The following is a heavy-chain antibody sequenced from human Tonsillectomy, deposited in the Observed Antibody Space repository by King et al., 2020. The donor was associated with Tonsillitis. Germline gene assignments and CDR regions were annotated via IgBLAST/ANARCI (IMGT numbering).Heavy chain of an antibody. V-gene: IGHV3-30*01. Sequence: QLVQSGGGVVQPGRSLRLSCAASGFTFSSYALHWVRQSPGKGLEWVAVISYDGSNKYYEDSVKGLFTISRDNSKNTGYLQMNSLRVDDTAVYYCARGDGNYFDYWGQGTLVTVSS. CDR1: GFTFSSYA. CDR3: ARGDGNYFDY. CDR2: ISYDGSNK. D-gene: IGHD2-21*02. J-gene: IGHJ4*02.